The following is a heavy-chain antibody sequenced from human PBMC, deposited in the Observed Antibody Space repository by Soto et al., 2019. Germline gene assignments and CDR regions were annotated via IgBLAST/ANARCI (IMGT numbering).Heavy chain of an antibody. J-gene: IGHJ4*02. V-gene: IGHV4-39*01. Sequence: PSETLSLTCTVSGGSISSSSYYWGWIRQPPGKGLEWIGSIYYSGSTYYNPSLKSRVTISVDTSKNQFSLKLSSVTAADTAVYYCARGVLRYFDWKGPFDYWGQGTLVTVSS. D-gene: IGHD3-9*01. CDR3: ARGVLRYFDWKGPFDY. CDR1: GGSISSSSYY. CDR2: IYYSGST.